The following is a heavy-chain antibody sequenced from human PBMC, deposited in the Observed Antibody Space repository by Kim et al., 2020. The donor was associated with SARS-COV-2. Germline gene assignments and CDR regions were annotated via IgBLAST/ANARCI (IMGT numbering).Heavy chain of an antibody. J-gene: IGHJ6*02. CDR2: S. D-gene: IGHD5-18*01. CDR3: ARRYSYGLMDV. Sequence: STYNPSRKSRVTISVDTSKNYFSLKLSSVAAADTAVYYCARRYSYGLMDVWGQGTTVTVSS. V-gene: IGHV4-34*01.